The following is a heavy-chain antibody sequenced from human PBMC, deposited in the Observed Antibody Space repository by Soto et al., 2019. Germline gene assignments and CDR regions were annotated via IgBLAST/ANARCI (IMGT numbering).Heavy chain of an antibody. Sequence: PGESLKISCKGSGYSVTSYWIGWVRQMPVKGLELMGIIYPGDSDTRYSPSFQGQVTISADKSITTAYLQWSSLKASDSAMYYCARCPHSSAWPVDYWGQGTLVTVSS. D-gene: IGHD6-19*01. CDR2: IYPGDSDT. J-gene: IGHJ4*02. CDR3: ARCPHSSAWPVDY. CDR1: GYSVTSYW. V-gene: IGHV5-51*01.